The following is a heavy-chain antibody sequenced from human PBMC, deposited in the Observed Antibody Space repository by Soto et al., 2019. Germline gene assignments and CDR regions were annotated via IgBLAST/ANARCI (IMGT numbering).Heavy chain of an antibody. V-gene: IGHV1-18*04. CDR3: ARDRCTTARCYTHHFDV. Sequence: QVQLLQSGGEVTKPGASVKVSCKSSGYTFTSYGVSWVRQAPGQGLEWLGWISVYTGNTKQSQKFQDRVTLTTEASTSTAYIELRSLRSDYTAVYYCARDRCTTARCYTHHFDVWGQGTTVTVSS. CDR2: ISVYTGNT. J-gene: IGHJ6*02. CDR1: GYTFTSYG. D-gene: IGHD2-2*01.